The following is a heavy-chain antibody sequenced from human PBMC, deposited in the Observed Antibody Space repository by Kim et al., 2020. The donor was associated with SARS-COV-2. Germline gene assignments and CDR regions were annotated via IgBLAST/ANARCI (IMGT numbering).Heavy chain of an antibody. V-gene: IGHV4-34*01. D-gene: IGHD5-18*01. J-gene: IGHJ4*02. CDR1: GGSFSTYY. CDR2: IHPSGIT. CDR3: ARGEDRAKTAY. Sequence: SETLSLTCAVSGGSFSTYYWNWIRQPPGKGLEWIGEIHPSGITKYNPSLQSRATFSTDTSKNHFSLKLNSVTAADTAVYYCARGEDRAKTAYWGQGTLVTVSS.